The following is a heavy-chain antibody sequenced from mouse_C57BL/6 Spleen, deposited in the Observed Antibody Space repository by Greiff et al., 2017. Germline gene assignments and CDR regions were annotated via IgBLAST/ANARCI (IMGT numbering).Heavy chain of an antibody. J-gene: IGHJ4*01. V-gene: IGHV5-6*01. D-gene: IGHD2-1*01. CDR2: ISSGGSYT. CDR1: GFTFSSYG. Sequence: EVKLMESGGDLVKPGGSLKLSCAASGFTFSSYGMSWVRQTPDKRLEWVATISSGGSYTYYPDSVKGRFTISRGNAKNTLYLQMRSLKSEDTAMYYCARLSGNYDYYAMDYWGQGTSVTVSS. CDR3: ARLSGNYDYYAMDY.